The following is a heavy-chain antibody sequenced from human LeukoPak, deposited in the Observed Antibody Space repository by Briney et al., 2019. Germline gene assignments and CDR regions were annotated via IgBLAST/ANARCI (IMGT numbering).Heavy chain of an antibody. J-gene: IGHJ3*02. V-gene: IGHV1-46*01. CDR2: INPSGGST. D-gene: IGHD3-22*01. Sequence: ASVKVSCKASGYTFTSYYMHWVRQAPRQGLEWMGIINPSGGSTSYAQKFQGRVTMTRDMSTSTVYMELSSLRSEDTAVYYCARGRNYYDSSRYYYEGDAFDIWGQGTMVTVSS. CDR1: GYTFTSYY. CDR3: ARGRNYYDSSRYYYEGDAFDI.